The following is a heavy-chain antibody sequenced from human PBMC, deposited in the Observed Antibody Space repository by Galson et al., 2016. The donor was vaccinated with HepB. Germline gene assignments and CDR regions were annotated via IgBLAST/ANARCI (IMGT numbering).Heavy chain of an antibody. CDR3: AATMRGGH. J-gene: IGHJ4*02. Sequence: ETLSLTCTVSGDSISSRYYWAWIRQSPGKGLEWIATIYYTGSTYYNPSLKSRVTISSDTSKNQFSLRLTSVTAEDTAIYYCAATMRGGHWGQGTLVTVSS. V-gene: IGHV4-38-2*02. CDR2: IYYTGST. D-gene: IGHD3-16*01. CDR1: GDSISSRYY.